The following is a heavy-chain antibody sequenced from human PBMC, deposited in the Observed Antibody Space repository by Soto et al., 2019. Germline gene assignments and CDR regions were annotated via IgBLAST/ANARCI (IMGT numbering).Heavy chain of an antibody. V-gene: IGHV5-51*01. CDR2: IYPGDSDT. J-gene: IGHJ6*02. Sequence: PGASLKISCKGSGYTFTNYWIGWVRQMPGKGPEWMGIIYPGDSDTKYNPSFQGQVTISADNSITPTYLQWSSLKASDTAIYYCAASIFYYGMDVWGQGTTVTVSS. CDR1: GYTFTNYW. CDR3: AASIFYYGMDV.